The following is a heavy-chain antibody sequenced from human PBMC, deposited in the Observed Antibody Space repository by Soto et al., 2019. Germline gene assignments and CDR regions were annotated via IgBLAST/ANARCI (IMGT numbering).Heavy chain of an antibody. Sequence: LRLRCAVAGFTFGGHGMRRVSQAPGKGLEWVASIRQDGNEIYYVASVKGRFTISRDNPKNSVYLQMSSLRADDTAVYYRVRWGFTGHFYYMDVWGKGSTVTVS. CDR2: IRQDGNEI. CDR3: VRWGFTGHFYYMDV. V-gene: IGHV3-7*01. J-gene: IGHJ6*03. CDR1: GFTFGGHG. D-gene: IGHD3-16*01.